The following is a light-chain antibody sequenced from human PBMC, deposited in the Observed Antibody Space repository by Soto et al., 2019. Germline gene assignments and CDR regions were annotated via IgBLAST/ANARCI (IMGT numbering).Light chain of an antibody. CDR3: QQRSNWLT. CDR1: QSVSSSY. V-gene: IGKV3D-20*02. CDR2: GAY. J-gene: IGKJ4*01. Sequence: EIVLTQSPGTLSLSPRERATLSCRASQSVSSSYLAWYQPKPGQDPRLLIYGAYSRATGIPDRLSGSGSGTDFTLTISSLEPEDFAVYYCQQRSNWLTFGGGTKVDIK.